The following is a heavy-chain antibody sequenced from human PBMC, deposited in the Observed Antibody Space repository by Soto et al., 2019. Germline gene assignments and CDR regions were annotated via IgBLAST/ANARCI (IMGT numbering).Heavy chain of an antibody. D-gene: IGHD3-22*01. V-gene: IGHV4-31*03. J-gene: IGHJ3*02. CDR2: IYYSGRT. CDR1: GGSISSGGYY. Sequence: QVQLQESGPGLVKPSQTLSLTCTVSGGSISSGGYYWSWIRQHPGKGLEWIGYIYYSGRTYYNPALRSRVTISVDTAKNQFSLNLTSVTAADTAVYSCAGVYDSSGRESAFDIWGQGTMVTVSS. CDR3: AGVYDSSGRESAFDI.